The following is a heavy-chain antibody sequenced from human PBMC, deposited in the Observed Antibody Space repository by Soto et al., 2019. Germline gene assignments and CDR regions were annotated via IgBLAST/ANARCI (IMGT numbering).Heavy chain of an antibody. CDR2: ISYDGSKK. V-gene: IGHV3-30*18. J-gene: IGHJ6*02. D-gene: IGHD1-26*01. CDR1: GFRFSDYG. CDR3: AKMDADLLPYYYCGMDV. Sequence: QVQLVESGGGVVQPGRSLRLSCAASGFRFSDYGIHWVRQAPGKGLEWVALISYDGSKKFYTDSVKGRFTISRDNSKNTMYLHIDRLRAEDTAVYYCAKMDADLLPYYYCGMDVWGQGTTVTVSS.